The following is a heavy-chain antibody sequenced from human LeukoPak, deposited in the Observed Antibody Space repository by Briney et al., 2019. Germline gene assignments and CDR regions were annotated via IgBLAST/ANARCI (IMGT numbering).Heavy chain of an antibody. J-gene: IGHJ4*02. CDR2: ISSSSSYI. CDR1: GFTFSSYS. Sequence: GGSLRLSCAASGFTFSSYSMNGVRQAPGKGLEWVSSISSSSSYIYYADSVKGRFTISRDNAKNSLYLQMNSLRAEDTAVYYCARLAVRGVIGRGDWGQGTLVTVSS. CDR3: ARLAVRGVIGRGD. D-gene: IGHD3-10*01. V-gene: IGHV3-21*01.